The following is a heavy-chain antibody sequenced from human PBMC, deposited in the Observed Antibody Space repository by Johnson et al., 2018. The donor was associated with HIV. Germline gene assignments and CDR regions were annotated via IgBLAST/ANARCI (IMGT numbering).Heavy chain of an antibody. J-gene: IGHJ3*02. CDR1: GFTFSSYW. CDR2: ISYDGSNT. CDR3: ARESVIGAFDI. D-gene: IGHD2-21*01. V-gene: IGHV3-30*03. Sequence: VQLLESGGGVVQPGGSLRLSCAASGFTFSSYWMSWVRQAPDKGLEWVALISYDGSNTYYADSVRGRFTLSRDNSKNTRYLQMNSLRAEDTAVYYCARESVIGAFDIWGQGTMVTVSS.